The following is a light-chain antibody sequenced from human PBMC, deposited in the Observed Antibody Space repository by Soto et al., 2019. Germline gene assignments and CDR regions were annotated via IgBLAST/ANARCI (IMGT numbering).Light chain of an antibody. V-gene: IGLV2-14*01. Sequence: QSALTQPASVSGSPGQSITISCTGTISDIGAYNYVSWYQQYPGRAPKLMIYEVNNRPSGVSNRFSGSKSGNTASLTISGLQAEDEADYYCSSFTTRRNYVVGAGTKVTV. J-gene: IGLJ1*01. CDR1: ISDIGAYNY. CDR2: EVN. CDR3: SSFTTRRNYV.